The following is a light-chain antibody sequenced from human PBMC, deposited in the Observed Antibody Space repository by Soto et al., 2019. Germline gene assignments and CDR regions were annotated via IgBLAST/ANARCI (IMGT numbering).Light chain of an antibody. Sequence: QSVLTQPASVSGSPGQSITISCTGTSSDVGDYDYVAWYQQHPGKAPKVMIYAVSNRPSGVSNRFSGSKSGNTASLTISGLQAEDEADYYCTSYTRTTPVVFGGGTKVTVL. CDR3: TSYTRTTPVV. V-gene: IGLV2-14*01. CDR2: AVS. J-gene: IGLJ2*01. CDR1: SSDVGDYDY.